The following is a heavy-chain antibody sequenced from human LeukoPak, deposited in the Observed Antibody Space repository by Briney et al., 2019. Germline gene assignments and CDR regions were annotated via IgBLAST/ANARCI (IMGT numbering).Heavy chain of an antibody. CDR3: GDLGSAGTDH. J-gene: IGHJ4*02. CDR2: IRNKVDGYTT. V-gene: IGHV3-72*01. CDR1: GFTFSPHY. D-gene: IGHD3-10*01. Sequence: GGFLRLSCAASGFTFSPHYMDWVRQSPGQGLEWVGLIRNKVDGYTTIYAASVKGRFTISRDDSKNSVYLQMDSLKTEDTAVYYCGDLGSAGTDHWGQGTLVTVSS.